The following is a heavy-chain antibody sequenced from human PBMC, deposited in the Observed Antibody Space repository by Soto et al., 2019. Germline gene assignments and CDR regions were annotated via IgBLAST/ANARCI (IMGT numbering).Heavy chain of an antibody. Sequence: QVQLVESGGGLVKPGGSLRLSCAASGFTFSDYYMSWIRQAPGKGLEWVSYISSSGSTIYYADSVKGRFTIYRHNAKNSLYLQMNSLRAEDTAVYYWARDLDWAFDYYYYGMDVWGQGTTVTVSS. D-gene: IGHD3-9*01. CDR1: GFTFSDYY. CDR3: ARDLDWAFDYYYYGMDV. CDR2: ISSSGSTI. J-gene: IGHJ6*02. V-gene: IGHV3-11*01.